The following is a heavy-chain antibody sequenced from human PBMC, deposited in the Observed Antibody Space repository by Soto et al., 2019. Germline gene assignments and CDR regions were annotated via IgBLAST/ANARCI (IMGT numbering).Heavy chain of an antibody. CDR1: GFTFSNAW. D-gene: IGHD3-10*01. CDR3: TVLWFGELPANY. Sequence: PGGSLRLSCAASGFTFSNAWMSWVRQAPGKGLEWVGRIKSKTDGGTTDYAAPVKGRFTISRDDSKNTLYLQMNSLKTEDTAVYYCTVLWFGELPANYCGQGPLVTVYS. V-gene: IGHV3-15*01. CDR2: IKSKTDGGTT. J-gene: IGHJ4*02.